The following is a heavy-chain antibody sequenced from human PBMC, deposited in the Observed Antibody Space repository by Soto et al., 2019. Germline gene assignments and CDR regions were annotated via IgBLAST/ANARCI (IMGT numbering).Heavy chain of an antibody. CDR1: GGSISSGGYS. D-gene: IGHD3-22*01. CDR3: ARGPESFITTGFDY. J-gene: IGHJ4*02. V-gene: IGHV4-30-2*01. CDR2: IYHSGST. Sequence: SETLSLTCAVSGGSISSGGYSWSWIRQPPGKGLEWIGYIYHSGSTYYNPSLKGRVTISVDRSKNQFSLKLSSVTAADTAVYYCARGPESFITTGFDYWGQGTLVTVSS.